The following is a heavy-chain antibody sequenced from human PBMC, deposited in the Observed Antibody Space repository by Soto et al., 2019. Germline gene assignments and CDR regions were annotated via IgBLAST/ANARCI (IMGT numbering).Heavy chain of an antibody. V-gene: IGHV1-3*01. CDR2: INAGNGNT. J-gene: IGHJ4*01. CDR1: GYTFTSYA. CDR3: ARDWVGYGGSWYIAY. D-gene: IGHD6-13*01. Sequence: ASVKVACKAAGYTFTSYAMRWGRQAPGQRLEWMGWINAGNGNTKYSQKFQGRVTITRDTFASTAYMELSSLRSEDTAVYYCARDWVGYGGSWYIAYWGHGTLVTVSS.